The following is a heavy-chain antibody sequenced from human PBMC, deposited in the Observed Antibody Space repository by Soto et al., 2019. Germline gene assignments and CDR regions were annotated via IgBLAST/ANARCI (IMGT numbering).Heavy chain of an antibody. V-gene: IGHV3-53*02. CDR1: GFTVSSNY. CDR3: ARVKDSGYSYGYIFDY. CDR2: IYSGGST. J-gene: IGHJ4*02. Sequence: EVQLVETGGGLIQPGGSLRLSCAASGFTVSSNYMSWVRQAPGKGLEWVSVIYSGGSTYYADSVKGRCTISRDNSKNTLYLQMNSLRAEDTAVYYCARVKDSGYSYGYIFDYWGQGTLVTVSS. D-gene: IGHD5-18*01.